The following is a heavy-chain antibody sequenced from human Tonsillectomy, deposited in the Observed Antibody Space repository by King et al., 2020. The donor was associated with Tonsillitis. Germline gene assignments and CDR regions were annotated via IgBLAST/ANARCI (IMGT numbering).Heavy chain of an antibody. J-gene: IGHJ4*02. CDR1: GFTFSHYS. V-gene: IGHV3-21*01. CDR3: VSPPGESFNY. Sequence: VQLVESGGGLVKPGGSLRLSCVASGFTFSHYSMNWVRQAPGKGLEWVSSISSISSYIDYADSVKGRFTISRDNAKNSLYLQMNSLRADDTAVYYCVSPPGESFNYWGQGTLVTVSS. D-gene: IGHD3-10*01. CDR2: ISSISSYI.